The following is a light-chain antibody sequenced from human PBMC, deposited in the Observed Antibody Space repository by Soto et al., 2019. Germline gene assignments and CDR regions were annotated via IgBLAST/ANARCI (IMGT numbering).Light chain of an antibody. Sequence: QSALTQTACVSGFPGQSIAISCTGSSSDYGIYNYVSWYQQHPGKVPKLIIYEVTNRPSGVSNRFSGSKSGNTASLTISGLQAEDEADYYCSSYTTSSTRVFRTWTKVTVL. J-gene: IGLJ1*01. CDR2: EVT. CDR1: SSDYGIYNY. CDR3: SSYTTSSTRV. V-gene: IGLV2-14*01.